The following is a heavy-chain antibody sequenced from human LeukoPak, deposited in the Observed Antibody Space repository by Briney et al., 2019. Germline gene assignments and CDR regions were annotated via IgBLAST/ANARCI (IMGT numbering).Heavy chain of an antibody. CDR1: GYTFSGFY. D-gene: IGHD4-17*01. J-gene: IGHJ5*02. V-gene: IGHV1-69*13. CDR3: ARDDDYATRDWFDP. Sequence: SVRVSCKPSGYTFSGFYIHWVRQAPGQGLEWMGGIIPIFGTANYAQKFQGRVTITADESTSTAYMELSSLRSEDTAVYYCARDDDYATRDWFDPWGQGTLVTVSS. CDR2: IIPIFGTA.